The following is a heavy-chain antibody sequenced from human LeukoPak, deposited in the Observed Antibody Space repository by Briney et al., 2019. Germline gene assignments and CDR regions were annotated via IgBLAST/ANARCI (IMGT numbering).Heavy chain of an antibody. Sequence: PGRSLRLSCAASGFTFSDYSMNWVRQAPGKGLEWVSYISSTSSSIYYADPVKGRFTISRDNAKNSLYLQMNSLRAEDTAVYYCARVNFDWLWSWGQGTLVTVSS. CDR2: ISSTSSSI. CDR1: GFTFSDYS. V-gene: IGHV3-48*01. J-gene: IGHJ5*02. CDR3: ARVNFDWLWS. D-gene: IGHD3-9*01.